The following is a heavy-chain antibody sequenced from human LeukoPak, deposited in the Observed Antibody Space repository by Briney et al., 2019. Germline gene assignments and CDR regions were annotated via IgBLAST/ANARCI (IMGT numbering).Heavy chain of an antibody. V-gene: IGHV3-66*01. D-gene: IGHD2-21*02. CDR2: IYSGGST. Sequence: GGSLRLSCAASGFTVSSNYMSWVRQAPGKGLEWVSVIYSGGSTYYADSVKGRFTVSRDNSMNTVFLQMNSLRAEDTAVYYCARGEVTVAFDIWGQGTMATVSS. J-gene: IGHJ3*02. CDR3: ARGEVTVAFDI. CDR1: GFTVSSNY.